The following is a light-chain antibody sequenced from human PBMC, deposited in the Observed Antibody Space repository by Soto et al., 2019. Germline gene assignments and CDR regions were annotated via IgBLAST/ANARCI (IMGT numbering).Light chain of an antibody. CDR2: DVN. Sequence: QSALTQPASVSGSPGQSITISCTGTSSDVGGYNYVSWYQHHPGKAPKLMIYDVNKRPSGVANRFSGSESGNTASLTISGLQAEDEADYYCSSYTGGSTLLFGGGTKVTVL. CDR1: SSDVGGYNY. CDR3: SSYTGGSTLL. J-gene: IGLJ3*02. V-gene: IGLV2-14*03.